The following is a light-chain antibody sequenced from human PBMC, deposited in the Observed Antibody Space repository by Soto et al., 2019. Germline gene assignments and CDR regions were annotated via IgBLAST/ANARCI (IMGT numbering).Light chain of an antibody. CDR2: AAS. V-gene: IGKV1-39*01. CDR3: QQSYSTLRT. Sequence: DIQMTQSPSSLSASVGDRVTITCRASQSISSYLNWYQQKPGKAPKLLIYAASSLQSGVPSRFSGSGSGTDFALTISSLQPEDFSTCYCQQSYSTLRTFGQGTKLEIK. J-gene: IGKJ2*01. CDR1: QSISSY.